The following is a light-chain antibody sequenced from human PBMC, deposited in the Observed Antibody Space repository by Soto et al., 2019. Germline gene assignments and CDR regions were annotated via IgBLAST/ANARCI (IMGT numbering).Light chain of an antibody. CDR3: QHYNNGWA. CDR2: GAS. J-gene: IGKJ1*01. V-gene: IGKV3-15*01. Sequence: MVMTQSPATLSVSPGERATLSCRAGQSVSSDVAWYQQKPGQAPRLLIYGASTRATGIPARFSGSGSGTEFSLTISSLESEDSAVYYCQHYNNGWAFGQGTKVEIK. CDR1: QSVSSD.